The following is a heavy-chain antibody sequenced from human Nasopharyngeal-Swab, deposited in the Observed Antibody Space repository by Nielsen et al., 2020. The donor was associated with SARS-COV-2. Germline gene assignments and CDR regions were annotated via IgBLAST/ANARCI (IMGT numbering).Heavy chain of an antibody. V-gene: IGHV4-59*01. D-gene: IGHD4-17*01. J-gene: IGHJ6*03. CDR3: ARDATTKAYYYMDV. CDR1: GGSISTYY. CDR2: SYYSGST. Sequence: SETLSLTCTVSGGSISTYYWSWIRQPPGKGLEWIGYSYYSGSTNYNPSLKSRVTISVDTSKNQFSLKLSSVTAADTAVYYCARDATTKAYYYMDVWGKGTTVTVSS.